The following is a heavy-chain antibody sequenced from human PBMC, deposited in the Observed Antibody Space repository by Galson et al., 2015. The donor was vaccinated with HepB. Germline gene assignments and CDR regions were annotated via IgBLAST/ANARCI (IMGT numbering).Heavy chain of an antibody. CDR2: ISSSSSYI. J-gene: IGHJ4*02. CDR1: GFTFSSYS. Sequence: SLRLSCAASGFTFSSYSMNWVRQAPGKGLEWVSSISSSSSYIYYADSVKGRFTISRDNAKNSLYLQMNSLRAEDTAVYYCARSPAIGWYYYDSSGYPDYWGQGTLVTVSS. V-gene: IGHV3-21*01. CDR3: ARSPAIGWYYYDSSGYPDY. D-gene: IGHD3-22*01.